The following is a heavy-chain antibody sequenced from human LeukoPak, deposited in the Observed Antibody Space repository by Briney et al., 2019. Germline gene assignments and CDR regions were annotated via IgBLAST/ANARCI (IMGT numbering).Heavy chain of an antibody. CDR3: ARDLGYGRGFDY. D-gene: IGHD5-18*01. CDR1: GGSISSGDYY. Sequence: SETLSLTCTVSGGSISSGDYYWGLIRQHPGKGLEWIGYISYSGSTYYNPSLQSRVTISVDTSKTQFSLKLSSVTAADTAVYYCARDLGYGRGFDYWGQGSLVTVSS. V-gene: IGHV4-31*03. CDR2: ISYSGST. J-gene: IGHJ4*02.